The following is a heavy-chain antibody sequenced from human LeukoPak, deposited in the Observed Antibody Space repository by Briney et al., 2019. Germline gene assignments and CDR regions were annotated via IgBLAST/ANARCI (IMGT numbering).Heavy chain of an antibody. Sequence: SETLSLTCTVSGGSVSSGSYYWSWIRQPPGKGLEWIGYIYHSESTNYNPSLKSRVTISADTSKNQFSLKLSSVTAADTAVYYCARVTTVVTLFDYWGQGTLVTVSS. CDR3: ARVTTVVTLFDY. D-gene: IGHD4-23*01. CDR1: GGSVSSGSYY. V-gene: IGHV4-61*01. CDR2: IYHSEST. J-gene: IGHJ4*02.